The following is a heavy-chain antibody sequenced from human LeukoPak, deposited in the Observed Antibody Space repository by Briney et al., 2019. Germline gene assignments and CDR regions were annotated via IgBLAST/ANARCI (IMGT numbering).Heavy chain of an antibody. CDR1: GGSISSYY. CDR2: IYYSGST. V-gene: IGHV4-59*01. D-gene: IGHD2-15*01. Sequence: PSETLSLTCTVSGGSISSYYLSWIRQPPGKGLEWIGYIYYSGSTNYNPSPKSRVTMSVDTSKNQFSLKLSSVTAADTAVYYCARVTYCSGGSCYDSDNWFDPWGQGTLVTVSS. CDR3: ARVTYCSGGSCYDSDNWFDP. J-gene: IGHJ5*02.